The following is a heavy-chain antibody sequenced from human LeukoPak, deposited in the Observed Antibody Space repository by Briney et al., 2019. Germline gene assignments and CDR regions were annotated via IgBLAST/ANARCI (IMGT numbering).Heavy chain of an antibody. V-gene: IGHV3-66*01. D-gene: IGHD2-2*01. CDR2: IYTGGST. CDR3: ARDQASSSSSLY. Sequence: GGSLRLSCAASVMTVSSNYIMWVRQPPGKGLEWVSSIYTGGSTYYADAVKGRFTISRDNSKNTVNLQMNSLRAEDTAVYYCARDQASSSSSLYWGQGTLVTVSS. J-gene: IGHJ4*02. CDR1: VMTVSSNY.